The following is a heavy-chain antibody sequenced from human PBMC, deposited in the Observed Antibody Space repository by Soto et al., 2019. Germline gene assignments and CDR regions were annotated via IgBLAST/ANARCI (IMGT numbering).Heavy chain of an antibody. Sequence: SGGSLRLSCTASGFTFGDYAMSWFRQAPGKGLEWVGFIRSKAYGGTTEYAASVKGRFTISRDDSKSIAYLQMNSLKTEDTAVYYCTRDPDAYYYDSSGLPPGNWGQGTLVTVSS. CDR2: IRSKAYGGTT. D-gene: IGHD3-22*01. V-gene: IGHV3-49*03. CDR3: TRDPDAYYYDSSGLPPGN. CDR1: GFTFGDYA. J-gene: IGHJ4*02.